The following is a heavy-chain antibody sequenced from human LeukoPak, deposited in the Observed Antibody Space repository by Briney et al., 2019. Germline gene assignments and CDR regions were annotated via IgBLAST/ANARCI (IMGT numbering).Heavy chain of an antibody. V-gene: IGHV3-7*03. CDR3: ARPYSSSWYSYYYYYGMGV. J-gene: IGHJ6*02. D-gene: IGHD6-13*01. CDR2: IKQDGSEK. CDR1: GFTFSSYW. Sequence: GGSLRLSCAASGFTFSSYWMSWVRQAPGKGLEWVANIKQDGSEKYYVDSVKGRFTISRDNAKNSLYLQMNSLRAEDTAVYHCARPYSSSWYSYYYYYGMGVWGQGTTVTVSS.